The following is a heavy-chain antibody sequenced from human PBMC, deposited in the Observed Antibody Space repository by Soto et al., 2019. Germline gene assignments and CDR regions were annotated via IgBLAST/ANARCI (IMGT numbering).Heavy chain of an antibody. CDR2: ISNDGSNK. CDR3: AKGKTIFGVVVVSEY. Sequence: GGSLRLSCAVSGFVFSSYDMHWVRQAPGKGLEWVAVISNDGSNKDYADSVKGRFTISRDNSKITLYLQMNGLRAEDTAVYYCAKGKTIFGVVVVSEYWGQGTLVTVSS. J-gene: IGHJ4*01. V-gene: IGHV3-30*18. D-gene: IGHD3-3*01. CDR1: GFVFSSYD.